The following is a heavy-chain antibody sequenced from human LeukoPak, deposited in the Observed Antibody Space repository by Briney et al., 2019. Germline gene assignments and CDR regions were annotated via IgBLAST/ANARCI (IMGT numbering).Heavy chain of an antibody. Sequence: ASVKVSCKASGYTSTGYYMHWVRQAPGQGLEWMGIINPSGGSTSYAQKFQGRVTMTRDMSTSTVYMELSSLRSEDTAVYYCARDLPDSSGYYQRNWFDPWGQGTLVTVSS. CDR1: GYTSTGYY. V-gene: IGHV1-46*01. J-gene: IGHJ5*02. D-gene: IGHD3-22*01. CDR3: ARDLPDSSGYYQRNWFDP. CDR2: INPSGGST.